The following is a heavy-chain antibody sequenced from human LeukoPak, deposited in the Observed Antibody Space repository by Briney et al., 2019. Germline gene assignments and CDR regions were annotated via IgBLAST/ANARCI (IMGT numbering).Heavy chain of an antibody. CDR3: ARQSYSTPWHIVVVIAPRGDFMDV. J-gene: IGHJ6*03. Sequence: SETLSLTCTVSGGSISSSSYYWGWIRQPPGKGLEWIGSIYYSGSTYYNPSLKSRVTISVDTSKNQFSLKLSSVTAADTAVYYCARQSYSTPWHIVVVIAPRGDFMDVWGKGTTVTVSS. CDR1: GGSISSSSYY. V-gene: IGHV4-39*01. D-gene: IGHD2-21*01. CDR2: IYYSGST.